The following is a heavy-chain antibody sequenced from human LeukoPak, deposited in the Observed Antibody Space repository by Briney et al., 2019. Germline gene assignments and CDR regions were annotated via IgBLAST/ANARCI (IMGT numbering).Heavy chain of an antibody. CDR2: MNPNGGNT. D-gene: IGHD3-10*01. J-gene: IGHJ3*02. Sequence: GASVKVSCKASGYTFTSYDINWVRQATGQRLEWMGWMNPNGGNTGYAQKFQGRVTMTRNTSISTAYMELSSLRSEDTAAYYCARGYSPVLLWFGELSGNDVFDTGGKETMVTVSS. V-gene: IGHV1-8*01. CDR1: GYTFTSYD. CDR3: ARGYSPVLLWFGELSGNDVFDT.